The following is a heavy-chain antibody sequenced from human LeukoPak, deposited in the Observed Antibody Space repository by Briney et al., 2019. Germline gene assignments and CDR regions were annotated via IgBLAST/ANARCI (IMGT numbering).Heavy chain of an antibody. Sequence: GGSLRLSCAASGFTFSSYWMSWVRQAPGKGLEWVANVKQDGSEKYYVDSVKGRFTISRDNAKNSLYLQMNSLRAEDTAVYYCARDQPHVFGDGGKWGQGTLVTVSS. CDR2: VKQDGSEK. CDR3: ARDQPHVFGDGGK. CDR1: GFTFSSYW. V-gene: IGHV3-7*01. J-gene: IGHJ4*02. D-gene: IGHD3-3*01.